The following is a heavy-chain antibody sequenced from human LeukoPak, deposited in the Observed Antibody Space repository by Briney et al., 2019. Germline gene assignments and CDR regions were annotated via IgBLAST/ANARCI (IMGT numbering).Heavy chain of an antibody. J-gene: IGHJ5*02. D-gene: IGHD6-13*01. CDR3: ARSFYIAAAGSFLSS. CDR1: GGSMRSYY. Sequence: SETLSLTCTVSGGSMRSYYWSWIRQPAGKGLEWIGRIYSSGSTNHSPSLKSRVTMSVATSKNQFSLKLSSVTAADTAVYYCARSFYIAAAGSFLSSWGQGTLVTVSS. V-gene: IGHV4-4*07. CDR2: IYSSGST.